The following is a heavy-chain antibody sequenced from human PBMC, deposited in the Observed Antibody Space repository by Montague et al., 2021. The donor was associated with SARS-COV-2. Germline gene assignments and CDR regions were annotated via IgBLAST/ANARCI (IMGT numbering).Heavy chain of an antibody. Sequence: SETLSLTCTVSGGSITGYFWSWIRQSPGKGLEWIGYIYYSGTTKYNPALRSRVAISLDTSKNQFSLKLNSVTAADTAAYYCAATDYCASGKFDFWGQGTLVTVSS. D-gene: IGHD3-10*01. CDR2: IYYSGTT. CDR3: AATDYCASGKFDF. J-gene: IGHJ4*02. CDR1: GGSITGYF. V-gene: IGHV4-59*08.